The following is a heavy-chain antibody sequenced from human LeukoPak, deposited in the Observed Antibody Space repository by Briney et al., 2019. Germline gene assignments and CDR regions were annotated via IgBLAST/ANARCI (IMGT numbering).Heavy chain of an antibody. CDR3: AREGSHGHFDY. V-gene: IGHV3-21*01. CDR1: GFTFTSYS. CDR2: ISTSSSYI. Sequence: YPGGSLRLSCAASGFTFTSYSMNWVRLAPGKGLEWVSSISTSSSYIYYADSVKGRFTISRDNAKNSLYLQMNSLRAEDTAVYYCAREGSHGHFDYWGQGTLVTVSS. J-gene: IGHJ4*02.